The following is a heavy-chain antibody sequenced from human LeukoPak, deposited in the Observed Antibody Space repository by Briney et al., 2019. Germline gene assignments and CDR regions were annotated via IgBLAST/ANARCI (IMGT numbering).Heavy chain of an antibody. J-gene: IGHJ4*02. Sequence: SQTLSLTCTVSGGSISSGGYYWSWIRQPPGKGLEWIGYIYHSGSTYYNPSLKSRVTISVDRSKNQFSLKLSSVTAADTAVYYCARHPYCSSTSCYSYWGQGTLVTDSS. CDR3: ARHPYCSSTSCYSY. V-gene: IGHV4-30-2*01. D-gene: IGHD2-2*01. CDR1: GGSISSGGYY. CDR2: IYHSGST.